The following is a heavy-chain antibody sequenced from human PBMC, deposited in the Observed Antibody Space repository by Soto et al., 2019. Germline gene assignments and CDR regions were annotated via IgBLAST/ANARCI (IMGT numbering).Heavy chain of an antibody. Sequence: EVQLVESGGGLVQPGGSLRLSCTASGFSVGNYWMIWVRQAPGKGLEWVANIKQDGGEKDYVDSVKGRFTVSRDNYKKSLYMQMNSLRAEDTAVYYCARAGGWFSFDYWGQGTLVTVSS. D-gene: IGHD6-19*01. CDR2: IKQDGGEK. V-gene: IGHV3-7*04. CDR3: ARAGGWFSFDY. J-gene: IGHJ4*02. CDR1: GFSVGNYW.